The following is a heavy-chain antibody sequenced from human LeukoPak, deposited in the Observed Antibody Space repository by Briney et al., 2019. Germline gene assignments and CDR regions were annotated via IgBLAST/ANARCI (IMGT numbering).Heavy chain of an antibody. CDR3: NLLLWFGEPQGWFDP. D-gene: IGHD3-10*01. J-gene: IGHJ5*02. Sequence: PGGSLRLSCAASGFTFSNAWMSWVRQAPGKGLEWVGRIKKKTDGGTTAYAAPVKGRFTISRDDSKNTLSLQMNSLKTEDTAVYYCNLLLWFGEPQGWFDPWGQGTLVTVSS. CDR1: GFTFSNAW. V-gene: IGHV3-15*01. CDR2: IKKKTDGGTT.